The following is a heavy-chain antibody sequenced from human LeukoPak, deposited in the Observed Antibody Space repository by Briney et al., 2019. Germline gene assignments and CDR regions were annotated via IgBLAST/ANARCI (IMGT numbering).Heavy chain of an antibody. J-gene: IGHJ4*02. Sequence: SETLSLTCAVYGGSFSGYYWSWIRQPPGKGLEWIGEINHSGSTNYNPSLKSRVTISVDTSKNQFSLKLSSVTAADTAVYYCARGLGDYWGQGTLVTVSS. V-gene: IGHV4-34*01. D-gene: IGHD3-16*01. CDR1: GGSFSGYY. CDR2: INHSGST. CDR3: ARGLGDY.